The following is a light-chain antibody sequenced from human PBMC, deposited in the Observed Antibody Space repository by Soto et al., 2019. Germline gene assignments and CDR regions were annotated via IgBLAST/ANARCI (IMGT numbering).Light chain of an antibody. Sequence: DIQLTQSPSLLSASIGDRVTITCRASHDISTFLAWYQQKPGKAPKLLIYEASTLQSGVPSRFSGSGSGTEFTLTISGLLPEDFAAYHCQQLYTLPFPFGQGTRLAIK. CDR1: HDISTF. CDR2: EAS. J-gene: IGKJ5*01. CDR3: QQLYTLPFP. V-gene: IGKV1-9*01.